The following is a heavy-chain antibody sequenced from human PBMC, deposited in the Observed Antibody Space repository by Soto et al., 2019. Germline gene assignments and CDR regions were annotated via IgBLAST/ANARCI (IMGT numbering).Heavy chain of an antibody. Sequence: QVQLQESGPGLVKPSETLSLTCTVSGGSISSYYWSWIRQPPGKGLEWIGYIYYGGSTNYNPSLKSRVTISVDTSKNQFSLKLSSVTAADTAVYYCARQVDYGGKSCFDLWGRGTLVTVSS. J-gene: IGHJ2*01. CDR2: IYYGGST. CDR1: GGSISSYY. V-gene: IGHV4-59*08. CDR3: ARQVDYGGKSCFDL. D-gene: IGHD4-17*01.